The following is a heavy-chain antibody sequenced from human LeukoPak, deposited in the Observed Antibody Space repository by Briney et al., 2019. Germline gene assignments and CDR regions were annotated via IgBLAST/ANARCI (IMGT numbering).Heavy chain of an antibody. CDR3: ARTAILEYGFLF. J-gene: IGHJ4*02. D-gene: IGHD3-3*01. Sequence: GGSLRLSCAASGFTFSSYSMNWVRQAPGKGLEWVSDIDSSGSTIFYADSVKGRFTISRDNAENSLYLQMNSLRAEDTAVYYCARTAILEYGFLFWGQGTLVTVSS. V-gene: IGHV3-48*01. CDR2: IDSSGSTI. CDR1: GFTFSSYS.